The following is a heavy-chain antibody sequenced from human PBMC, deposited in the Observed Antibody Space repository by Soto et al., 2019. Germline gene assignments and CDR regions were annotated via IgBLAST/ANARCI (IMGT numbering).Heavy chain of an antibody. CDR2: ISAYNGNT. V-gene: IGHV1-18*01. Sequence: VASVKVSCKASGYTFTSYGISWVRQAPGQGLERMGWISAYNGNTNYAQKLQGRVTMTTDTSTSTAYMELRSLRSDDTAVYYCARDLVVVAQRYNWFDPWGQGTLVTVSS. D-gene: IGHD2-15*01. J-gene: IGHJ5*02. CDR1: GYTFTSYG. CDR3: ARDLVVVAQRYNWFDP.